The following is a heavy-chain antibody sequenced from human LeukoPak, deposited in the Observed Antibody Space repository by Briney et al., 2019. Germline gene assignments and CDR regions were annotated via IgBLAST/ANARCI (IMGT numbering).Heavy chain of an antibody. CDR2: INHSGST. D-gene: IGHD6-19*01. CDR3: ARGLTYSSGWYGYFGY. J-gene: IGHJ4*02. Sequence: RASETLSLTCAVYGGSFSGYYWSWIRQPPGKGLEWIGEINHSGSTNYNPSLKSRVTISVDTSKNQFSLKLSSVTAADTAVYYCARGLTYSSGWYGYFGYWGQGTLVTVSS. CDR1: GGSFSGYY. V-gene: IGHV4-34*01.